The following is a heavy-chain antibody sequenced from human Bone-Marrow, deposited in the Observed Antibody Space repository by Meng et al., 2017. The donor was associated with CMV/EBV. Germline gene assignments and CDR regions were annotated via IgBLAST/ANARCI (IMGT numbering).Heavy chain of an antibody. J-gene: IGHJ4*02. D-gene: IGHD6-13*01. CDR3: ARSVGCSSTHCYTYTSSWYPDY. CDR2: IYYSGGT. CDR1: GGSINSVGYY. Sequence: SETLSLTCTVSGGSINSVGYYWTWIRQRPGKGLEWIGYIYYSGGTNYNPSLQSRVTISVDTSKNQFSLKLSSVTAADTAMYYCARSVGCSSTHCYTYTSSWYPDYWGQGTLVTVSS. V-gene: IGHV4-31*03.